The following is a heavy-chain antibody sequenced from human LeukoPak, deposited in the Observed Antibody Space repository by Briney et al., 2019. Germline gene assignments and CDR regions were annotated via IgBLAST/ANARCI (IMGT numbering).Heavy chain of an antibody. V-gene: IGHV3-64*01. CDR3: AKDAAGPEY. J-gene: IGHJ4*02. D-gene: IGHD6-13*01. Sequence: PGGSLRLSCAASGFTFSSYAMHWVRQAPGKGLEYVSAISSNGGSTYYANSVKGRFTISRDNSRNTLYLQMNSLRAEDTAVYYCAKDAAGPEYWGQGTLVTVSS. CDR2: ISSNGGST. CDR1: GFTFSSYA.